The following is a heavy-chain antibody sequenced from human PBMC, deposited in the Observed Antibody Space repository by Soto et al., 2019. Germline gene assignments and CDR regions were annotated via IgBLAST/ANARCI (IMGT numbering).Heavy chain of an antibody. Sequence: QVQLVEPGGGVVQPGRSLRLSCAASGFTFSSYGMHWVRQAPGKGLEWVAVIWYDGSNKYYADSVKGRFTISRDNSKNTLYLQMNSLRAEDTAVYYCARDTARDKVRIYYGMDVWGQGTTVTVSS. CDR1: GFTFSSYG. J-gene: IGHJ6*02. CDR2: IWYDGSNK. D-gene: IGHD3-10*01. CDR3: ARDTARDKVRIYYGMDV. V-gene: IGHV3-33*01.